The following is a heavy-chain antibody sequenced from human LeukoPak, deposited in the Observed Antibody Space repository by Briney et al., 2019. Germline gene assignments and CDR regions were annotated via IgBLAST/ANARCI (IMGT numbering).Heavy chain of an antibody. J-gene: IGHJ4*02. D-gene: IGHD4-17*01. CDR3: AKDGEDYGDYHFDY. V-gene: IGHV3-30*18. CDR2: ISHDGSNK. CDR1: GFTFSSYG. Sequence: GGSLRLSCAASGFTFSSYGMHWVRQAPGKGLEWVAVISHDGSNKYYADSVKGRFTISRDNSKNTLYLQMNSLRAEDTAVYYCAKDGEDYGDYHFDYWGQGTLVTVSS.